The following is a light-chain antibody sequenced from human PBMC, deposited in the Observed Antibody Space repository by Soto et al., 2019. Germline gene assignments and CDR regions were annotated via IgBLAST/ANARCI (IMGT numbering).Light chain of an antibody. V-gene: IGKV1-39*01. Sequence: ASSLEGGVPSRFSGSGSGTDFTLTISSLQPEDFSTYYCQQSYSTLLITFGQGTRLEIK. CDR3: QQSYSTLLIT. CDR2: AS. J-gene: IGKJ5*01.